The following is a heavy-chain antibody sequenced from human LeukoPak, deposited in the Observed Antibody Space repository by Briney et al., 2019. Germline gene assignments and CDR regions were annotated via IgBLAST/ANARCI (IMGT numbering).Heavy chain of an antibody. J-gene: IGHJ3*02. D-gene: IGHD6-19*01. Sequence: GASVKVSCKASGYTFTSYGISWVRQAPGQGLEWMGRISAYNGNTNYAQKLQGRVTMTTDTSTSTAYMELRSLRSDDTAVYYCARVYSSGWYHTSDAFDIWGQGTMVTVSS. V-gene: IGHV1-18*01. CDR3: ARVYSSGWYHTSDAFDI. CDR1: GYTFTSYG. CDR2: ISAYNGNT.